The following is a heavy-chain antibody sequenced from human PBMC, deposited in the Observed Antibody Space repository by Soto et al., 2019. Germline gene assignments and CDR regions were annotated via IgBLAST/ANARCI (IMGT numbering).Heavy chain of an antibody. CDR1: GGSISSSSYY. CDR3: ARHSDIGSTSYSSSWFDP. CDR2: IYYSGST. J-gene: IGHJ5*02. V-gene: IGHV4-39*01. Sequence: QLQLQESGPGLVKPSETLSLTCTVSGGSISSSSYYWGWIRQPPGKGLEWIGSIYYSGSTYYNPSLKIRVTISVDTSKNQFSLKLSSVTAADTAVYYCARHSDIGSTSYSSSWFDPWGQGTLVTVSS. D-gene: IGHD6-13*01.